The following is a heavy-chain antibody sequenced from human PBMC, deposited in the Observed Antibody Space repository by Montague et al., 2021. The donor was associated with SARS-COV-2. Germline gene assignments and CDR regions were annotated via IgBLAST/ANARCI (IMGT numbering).Heavy chain of an antibody. D-gene: IGHD3-10*01. Sequence: PALVKPTQTLTLTCTFSGFSLTTSGFSVGWIRQPPGKALEWLALIYWRDDKRYSPSLKSRLTITKDTSKNQVVLTLADVDSVDTATYYCAHGQFGSGTPPFDYWGQGVLVTVSS. CDR2: IYWRDDK. J-gene: IGHJ4*02. CDR3: AHGQFGSGTPPFDY. V-gene: IGHV2-5*01. CDR1: GFSLTTSGFS.